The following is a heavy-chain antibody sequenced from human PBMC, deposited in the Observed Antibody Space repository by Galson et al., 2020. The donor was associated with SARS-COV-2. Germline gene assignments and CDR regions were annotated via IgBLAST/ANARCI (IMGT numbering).Heavy chain of an antibody. V-gene: IGHV3-7*01. CDR2: IKHDGSET. J-gene: IGHJ6*02. D-gene: IGHD3-10*01. CDR3: TREDPRGDV. CDR1: GFTFRKYW. Sequence: GGSLRLSCIVSGFTFRKYWMSWVRQAPGKGPEWVANIKHDGSETHYVDSVKGRFTISRDNAENSLFLEMSSLRAEDTALYFCTREDPRGDVWGRGTMVAVSS.